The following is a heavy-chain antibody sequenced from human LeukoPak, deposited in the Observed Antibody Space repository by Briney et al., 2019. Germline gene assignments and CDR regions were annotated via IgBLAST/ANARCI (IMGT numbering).Heavy chain of an antibody. D-gene: IGHD3-10*01. J-gene: IGHJ4*02. CDR1: GFTFGDYA. CDR3: TRVRPRGFDY. Sequence: GGSLTLSCTASGFTFGDYAMSWVRQAPGKGLEWVGFIRSKAYGGTTEYAASVKGRFTISRDDSKSIAYLQMNSLKTKDTAVYYCTRVRPRGFDYWGQGTLVTVSS. CDR2: IRSKAYGGTT. V-gene: IGHV3-49*04.